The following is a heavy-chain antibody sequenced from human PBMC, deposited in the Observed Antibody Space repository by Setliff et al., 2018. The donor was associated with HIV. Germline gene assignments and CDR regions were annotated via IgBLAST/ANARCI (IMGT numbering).Heavy chain of an antibody. CDR1: GYSFTSYW. Sequence: PGESLKISCKGSGYSFTSYWIAWVRQMPGKGLEWMGIIYPGDSDTRYSPSFQGQVTISADKSISTAYLQWSSLKASDTAMFYCARHGQYGSGNYYNRPFDFWGQGTLVTVSS. V-gene: IGHV5-51*01. CDR2: IYPGDSDT. D-gene: IGHD3-10*01. J-gene: IGHJ4*01. CDR3: ARHGQYGSGNYYNRPFDF.